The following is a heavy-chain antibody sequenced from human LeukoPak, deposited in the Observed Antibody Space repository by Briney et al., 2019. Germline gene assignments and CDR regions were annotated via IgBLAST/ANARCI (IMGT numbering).Heavy chain of an antibody. CDR1: GYKLTNNW. D-gene: IGHD3-10*01. Sequence: GESLKISCKISGYKLTNNWIGWVRQMPGKGLEWMGLIYPGDSDTRYSPSFRGQVTISVDTSIDTAYLQWSGLKATDTAMYYCARRGSYYIPFDSWGQGTLITVSS. J-gene: IGHJ4*02. CDR3: ARRGSYYIPFDS. V-gene: IGHV5-51*01. CDR2: IYPGDSDT.